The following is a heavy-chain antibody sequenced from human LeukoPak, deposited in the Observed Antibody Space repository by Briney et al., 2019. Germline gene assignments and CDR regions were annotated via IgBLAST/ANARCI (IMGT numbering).Heavy chain of an antibody. V-gene: IGHV1-8*02. CDR3: VFMYNWNYVIRY. D-gene: IGHD1-7*01. CDR1: GCTFTSYG. Sequence: ASVKVSCKASGCTFTSYGISWVRQATGQGLEWMGWMNPNSGNTGYAQKFQGRVTMTRNTSISTAYMELSSLRSEDTAVYYCVFMYNWNYVIRYWGQGTLVTVSS. CDR2: MNPNSGNT. J-gene: IGHJ4*02.